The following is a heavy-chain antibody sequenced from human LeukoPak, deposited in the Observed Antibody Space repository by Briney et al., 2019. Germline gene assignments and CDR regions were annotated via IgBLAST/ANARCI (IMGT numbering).Heavy chain of an antibody. D-gene: IGHD6-19*01. Sequence: PGGSLRLSRAVSGFTVSSNHMSWVRQAPGKRLECVSGNYSGGGTYYADSVKGRFTISRDNSRNTLYLQMNSLRAEDTAVYYCAAVAGIHVVYWGQGTLVTVSS. J-gene: IGHJ4*02. CDR2: NYSGGGT. V-gene: IGHV3-53*01. CDR1: GFTVSSNH. CDR3: AAVAGIHVVY.